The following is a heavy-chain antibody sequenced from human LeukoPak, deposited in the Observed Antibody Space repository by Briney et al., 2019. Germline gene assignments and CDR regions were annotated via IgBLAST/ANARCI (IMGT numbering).Heavy chain of an antibody. CDR1: GGSFSGYY. Sequence: PSETLSLTCAVYGGSFSGYYWSWIRQPPGKGLEWIGEINHSGSTNYNPSLKSRVTISVDTSKNQFSLKLSSVTAADTAVYYCARLRAAAGPYYFDYWGQGTLATVSS. CDR3: ARLRAAAGPYYFDY. V-gene: IGHV4-34*01. CDR2: INHSGST. D-gene: IGHD6-13*01. J-gene: IGHJ4*02.